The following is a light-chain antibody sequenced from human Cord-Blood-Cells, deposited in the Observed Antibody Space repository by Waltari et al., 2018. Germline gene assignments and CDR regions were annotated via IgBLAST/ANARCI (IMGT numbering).Light chain of an antibody. CDR3: QKYNSAPPT. J-gene: IGKJ1*01. CDR2: ASS. V-gene: IGKV1-27*01. CDR1: QGISNY. Sequence: DIQMTQSPCPMSASVGDRVTITCRARQGISNYLAWYQQKPGKGPKLLIYASSTLKSRVPSRFSGSGTRTDFTFTISNLQPEDVATYYCQKYNSAPPTFGQVTKVEI.